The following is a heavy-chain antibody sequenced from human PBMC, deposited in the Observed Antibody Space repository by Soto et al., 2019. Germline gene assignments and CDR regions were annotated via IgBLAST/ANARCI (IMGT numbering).Heavy chain of an antibody. CDR3: AAYSSSWVDFDY. V-gene: IGHV1-69*13. D-gene: IGHD6-6*01. Sequence: GASVKVSCKASGGTFSSYAISWVRQAPGQGLEWMGGIIPIFGTANYAQKFQGRVTITADESTSTAYMELSSLRSEDTAVYYCAAYSSSWVDFDYWGQGTLVXVSS. CDR1: GGTFSSYA. J-gene: IGHJ4*02. CDR2: IIPIFGTA.